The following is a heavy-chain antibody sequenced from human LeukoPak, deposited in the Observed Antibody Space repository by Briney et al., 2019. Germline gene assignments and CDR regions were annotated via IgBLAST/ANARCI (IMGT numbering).Heavy chain of an antibody. CDR2: LYHSGTT. V-gene: IGHV4-38-2*02. Sequence: SETLSLTCTVSGYSIAHGFFWAWIRQPPGGGLEWIGILYHSGTTYYNTSLKSRISTSVDTSKNHFSLKLRLVTAADTDVYYCARVEVPRDINDWYFDLWGRGTLVTVSS. D-gene: IGHD2-15*01. CDR1: GYSIAHGFF. J-gene: IGHJ2*01. CDR3: ARVEVPRDINDWYFDL.